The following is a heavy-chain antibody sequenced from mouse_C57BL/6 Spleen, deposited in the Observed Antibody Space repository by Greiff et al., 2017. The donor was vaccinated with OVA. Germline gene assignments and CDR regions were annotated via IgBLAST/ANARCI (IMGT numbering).Heavy chain of an antibody. V-gene: IGHV2-5*01. Sequence: LIESVPGLVHPSQSLSITCPVSGFSLTSYGVHWVRQSPGKGLEWLGVIWRGGSTDYNAAFMSRLSITKDNSKSQVFFKMNSLQADDTAIYYCAGNYEDYAMDYWGQGTSVTVSS. D-gene: IGHD2-1*01. CDR3: AGNYEDYAMDY. CDR2: IWRGGST. CDR1: GFSLTSYG. J-gene: IGHJ4*01.